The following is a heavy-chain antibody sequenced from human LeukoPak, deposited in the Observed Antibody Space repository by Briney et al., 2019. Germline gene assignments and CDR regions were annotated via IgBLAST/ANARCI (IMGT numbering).Heavy chain of an antibody. Sequence: ASVKVSCKASGYTFTGYYMHWVRQAPGQGLEWMGWINPNSGGTNYAQKFQGRVTMTRDTSISTAYMEPSRLRSDDTAVYYCVRTVLLWFGEPGEGAFDIWGQGTMVTVSS. CDR1: GYTFTGYY. J-gene: IGHJ3*02. V-gene: IGHV1-2*02. CDR3: VRTVLLWFGEPGEGAFDI. CDR2: INPNSGGT. D-gene: IGHD3-10*01.